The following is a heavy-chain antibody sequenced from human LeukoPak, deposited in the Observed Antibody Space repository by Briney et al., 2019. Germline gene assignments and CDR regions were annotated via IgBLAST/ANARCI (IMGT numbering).Heavy chain of an antibody. V-gene: IGHV1-2*06. Sequence: GASVKVSCKASGYTFSGSYIHWVRQAPGQGLEWLGRINRNSGDTNYAQNLHGRVTMTRDTSITTAYMELNSLTSDDTAVYFCARSAEHCNNGVCFTDYYMDVWGKGTTVTVSS. D-gene: IGHD2-8*01. CDR2: INRNSGDT. J-gene: IGHJ6*03. CDR3: ARSAEHCNNGVCFTDYYMDV. CDR1: GYTFSGSY.